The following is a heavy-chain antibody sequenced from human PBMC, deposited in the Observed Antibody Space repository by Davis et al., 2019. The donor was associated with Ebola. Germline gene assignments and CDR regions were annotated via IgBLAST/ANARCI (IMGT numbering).Heavy chain of an antibody. D-gene: IGHD1-26*01. Sequence: GGSLRLSCAASGFTFSSYSMNWVRQAPGKGLEWVSSISSSSSYIYYADSVKGRFTISRDNSKNTLYLQMNSLRDEDTAVYYCATWDYYYYGMDVWGKGTTVTVSS. CDR3: ATWDYYYYGMDV. J-gene: IGHJ6*04. CDR2: ISSSSSYI. CDR1: GFTFSSYS. V-gene: IGHV3-21*01.